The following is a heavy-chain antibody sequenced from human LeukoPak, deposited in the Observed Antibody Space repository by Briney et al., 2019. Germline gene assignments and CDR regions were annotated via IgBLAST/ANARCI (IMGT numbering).Heavy chain of an antibody. J-gene: IGHJ5*02. V-gene: IGHV3-23*01. Sequence: PGGSLRLSCAASGFPFSNHAMSWVRQPPGRGLEWVAAISNGNTYYADSVRGRFTISSDDSRNMVYLQMNSLRDEDTALYYCVREAGYCSSVCLKSNWFDPWGQGTLVTVSS. CDR3: VREAGYCSSVCLKSNWFDP. D-gene: IGHD2-8*02. CDR1: GFPFSNHA. CDR2: ISNGNT.